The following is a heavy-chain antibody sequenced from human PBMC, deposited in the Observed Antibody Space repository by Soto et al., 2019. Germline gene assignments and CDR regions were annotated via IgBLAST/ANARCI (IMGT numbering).Heavy chain of an antibody. Sequence: PGGSLRLSCAASGFTFSSYAMHWVRQAPGKGLEWVAVISYDGSNKYYADSVKGRFTISRDNSKNTLYLQMNSLRAEDTAVYYCARDRDYGSSGFPTAYYYYYWMDVWGQGTTVTVSS. V-gene: IGHV3-30-3*01. D-gene: IGHD3-22*01. CDR2: ISYDGSNK. J-gene: IGHJ6*02. CDR1: GFTFSSYA. CDR3: ARDRDYGSSGFPTAYYYYYWMDV.